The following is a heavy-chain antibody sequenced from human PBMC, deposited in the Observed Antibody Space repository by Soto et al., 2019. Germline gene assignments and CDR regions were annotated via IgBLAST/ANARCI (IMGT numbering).Heavy chain of an antibody. CDR2: IWYDGSNK. Sequence: QVQLVESGGGVVRLGRPLNLPCEGPGSPSGSKAWTWARKPPGRGLEWVAVIWYDGSNKYYADSVKGRFTISRDNSKNTLYLQMNSLRAEDTAVYYCAREGRPTVTTWDNWFDPWGQGTLVTVSS. CDR3: AREGRPTVTTWDNWFDP. D-gene: IGHD4-17*01. V-gene: IGHV3-33*01. J-gene: IGHJ5*02. CDR1: GSPSGSKA.